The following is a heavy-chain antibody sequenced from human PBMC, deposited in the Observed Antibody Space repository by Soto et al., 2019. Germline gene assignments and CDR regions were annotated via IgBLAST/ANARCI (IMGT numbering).Heavy chain of an antibody. D-gene: IGHD1-7*01. V-gene: IGHV2-5*02. CDR2: IYWDDDK. Sequence: QITLKESGPTLVKPTQTLTLTCTFSGFSLSTSGVGVGWIRQPPGKALEWLALIYWDDDKRYSPSLKSRLTNTKDTSKYQVVLTMTSMDPVDTATYYCAHSWWTGTTPYYYIIGMDVCGEGTTVTVSS. CDR1: GFSLSTSGVG. J-gene: IGHJ6*02. CDR3: AHSWWTGTTPYYYIIGMDV.